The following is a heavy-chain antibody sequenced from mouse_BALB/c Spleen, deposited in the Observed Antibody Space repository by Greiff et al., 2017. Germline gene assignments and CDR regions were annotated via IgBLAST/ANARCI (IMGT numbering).Heavy chain of an antibody. Sequence: QVQLQQSGAELAKPGASVKMSCKASGYSFTSYWMHWVKQRPGQGLEWIGYINPSTGYTEYNQKFKDKATLTADKSSSTAYMQLSSLTSEDSAVYYGARQYGNYVGAMDYWGQGTSVTVSS. CDR1: GYSFTSYW. CDR3: ARQYGNYVGAMDY. D-gene: IGHD2-10*02. V-gene: IGHV1-7*01. CDR2: INPSTGYT. J-gene: IGHJ4*01.